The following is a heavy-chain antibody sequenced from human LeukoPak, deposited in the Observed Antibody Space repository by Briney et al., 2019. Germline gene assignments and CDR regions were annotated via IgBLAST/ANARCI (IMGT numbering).Heavy chain of an antibody. CDR3: AKESPVFDY. V-gene: IGHV3-23*01. Sequence: GGSLRLSCAASGFTFISYAMSWVRQAPGKGLEWVSVISGSGGSIHYADSAKGRFTISRDNSKNTLYLQMSSLRAEDTAVYYCAKESPVFDYWGQGTLVTVSS. J-gene: IGHJ4*02. CDR2: ISGSGGSI. CDR1: GFTFISYA.